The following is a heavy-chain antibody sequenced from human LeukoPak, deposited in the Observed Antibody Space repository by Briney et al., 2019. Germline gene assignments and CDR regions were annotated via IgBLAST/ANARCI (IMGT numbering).Heavy chain of an antibody. CDR2: IGTAGDT. D-gene: IGHD1-1*01. CDR3: ARAPGTTHYYGMDV. J-gene: IGHJ6*02. Sequence: GGSLRLSCAASGFTFSSYDMHWVRQATGKGLEWVSAIGTAGDTYYPGSVKGRFTISRENAKNSLYLQMNSLRAGDTVVYYCARAPGTTHYYGMDVWGQGTTVTVSS. CDR1: GFTFSSYD. V-gene: IGHV3-13*01.